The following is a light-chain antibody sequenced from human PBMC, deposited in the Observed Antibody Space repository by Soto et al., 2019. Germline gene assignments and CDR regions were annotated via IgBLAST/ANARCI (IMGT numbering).Light chain of an antibody. CDR1: HDISNY. Sequence: QLTQSPSSLSASIGDRVTISCQASHDISNYLNWYQQRPGKAPKLLIYDASTLETGVPSRFRGSGYGTDFTLTITSLQPGDIATYYCQHYNSYSEAFGQGTKVELK. V-gene: IGKV1-33*01. J-gene: IGKJ1*01. CDR2: DAS. CDR3: QHYNSYSEA.